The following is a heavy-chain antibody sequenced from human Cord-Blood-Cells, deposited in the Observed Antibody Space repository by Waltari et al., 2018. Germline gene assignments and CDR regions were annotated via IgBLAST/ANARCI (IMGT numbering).Heavy chain of an antibody. Sequence: EVQLLESGGGLVQPGGSLRLSCAASGFTFSSYAMSWVRQAPGKGLWGVSAIVGSGGSTYSSDSVQCRFTISRDNSKNTLYLQMNSLSAEDTAVYYCAKGDWGSGGAFDIWGQGTMVTVSS. J-gene: IGHJ3*02. CDR1: GFTFSSYA. D-gene: IGHD7-27*01. CDR3: AKGDWGSGGAFDI. V-gene: IGHV3-23*01. CDR2: IVGSGGST.